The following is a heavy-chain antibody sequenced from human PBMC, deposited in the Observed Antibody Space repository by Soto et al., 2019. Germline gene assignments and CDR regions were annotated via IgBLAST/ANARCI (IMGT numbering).Heavy chain of an antibody. CDR2: IKQDGNEK. CDR3: VRGCGRPICPYYLDV. Sequence: EVHLVESGGGLVRPGGSLSLSCVASGFTFSPYWMSWVRLAPGTGLEGVATIKQDGNEKHYVDSVKGRFAISRDNAENSLYLQMSGLRPDDTAVYYCVRGCGRPICPYYLDVWGEGTAVTVSS. J-gene: IGHJ6*03. CDR1: GFTFSPYW. D-gene: IGHD2-15*01. V-gene: IGHV3-7*01.